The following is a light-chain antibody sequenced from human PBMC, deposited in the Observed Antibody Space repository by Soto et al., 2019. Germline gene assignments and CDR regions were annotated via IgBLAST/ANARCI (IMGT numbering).Light chain of an antibody. CDR1: QSVGTY. CDR3: QHRSIWPVS. J-gene: IGKJ5*01. CDR2: DVS. V-gene: IGKV3-11*01. Sequence: DIVLTQSPAPLSLSPGERATLSCMSSQSVGTYLAWYQQKPGQSPRLLMFDVSNRATGIPARFSGSGSGTDFTLTISSLEPEDFGVYYCQHRSIWPVSFGQGTRLEIK.